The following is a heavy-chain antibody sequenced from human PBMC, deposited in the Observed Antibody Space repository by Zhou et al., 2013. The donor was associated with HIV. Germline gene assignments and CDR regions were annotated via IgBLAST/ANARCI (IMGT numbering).Heavy chain of an antibody. D-gene: IGHD6-13*01. CDR1: GGTFSSYA. CDR3: ARERQSSSWFSEAFDI. Sequence: QVQLVQSGAEVKKPESSVKVSCKASGGTFSSYAISWARQAPGQGLEWIGGIIFILGIANYAQKFQGRVTITTDESTSTAYMELSSLRSEDTAVYYCARERQSSSWFSEAFDIWGQGTMVTVSS. J-gene: IGHJ3*02. V-gene: IGHV1-69*05. CDR2: IIFILGIA.